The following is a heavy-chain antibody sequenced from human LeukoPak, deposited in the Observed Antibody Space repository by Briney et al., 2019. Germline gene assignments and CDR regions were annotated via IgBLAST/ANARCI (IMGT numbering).Heavy chain of an antibody. CDR2: INPSGGST. V-gene: IGHV1-46*01. D-gene: IGHD3-22*01. Sequence: ASVKVSCKASGYTFTSYYMHWVRQAPGQGLEWMGIINPSGGSTSYAQKFQGRVTMTRDTSISTAYMELSRLRSDDTAVYYCARPRFRRYYYDSSGYYYGDAFDIWGQGTMVTVSS. CDR3: ARPRFRRYYYDSSGYYYGDAFDI. J-gene: IGHJ3*02. CDR1: GYTFTSYY.